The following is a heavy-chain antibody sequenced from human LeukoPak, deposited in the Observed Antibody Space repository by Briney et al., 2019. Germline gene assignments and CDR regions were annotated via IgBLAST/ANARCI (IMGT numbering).Heavy chain of an antibody. D-gene: IGHD6-13*01. J-gene: IGHJ3*02. CDR3: AKSAAAGEDDAFDI. CDR1: GFTFSSYS. CDR2: ISSSSSYI. Sequence: PGGSLRLSCAASGFTFSSYSMNWVRQAPGKGLEWVSSISSSSSYIYYADSVKGRFTISRDNAKNSLYLQMNSLRAEDTAVYYCAKSAAAGEDDAFDIWGQGTMVTVSS. V-gene: IGHV3-21*01.